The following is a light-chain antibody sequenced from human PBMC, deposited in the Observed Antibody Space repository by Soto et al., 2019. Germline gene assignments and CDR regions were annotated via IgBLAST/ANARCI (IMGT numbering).Light chain of an antibody. CDR2: WAS. Sequence: DIVMTQSPDSLAVSLGERATINCKSSQSVLYSSNSKNYLAWYQQKPGQPPILLISWASTRESGVPDRFSGSGSGTDFTLTIISLQAEDVAVYYCQQYYSTPPTFGPGTKVDIK. CDR3: QQYYSTPPT. V-gene: IGKV4-1*01. CDR1: QSVLYSSNSKNY. J-gene: IGKJ3*01.